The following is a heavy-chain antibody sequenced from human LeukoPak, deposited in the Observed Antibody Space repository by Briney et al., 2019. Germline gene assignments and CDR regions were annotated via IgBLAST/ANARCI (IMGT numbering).Heavy chain of an antibody. J-gene: IGHJ3*02. D-gene: IGHD4-17*01. V-gene: IGHV4-59*01. CDR3: ASGLRGAFDI. Sequence: GSLRLSCAASGFTFSSYSMNWVRQPPGKGLEWIGYIYYSGSTNYNPSLKSRVTISVDTSKNQFSLKLSSVTAADTAVYYCASGLRGAFDIWGQGTMVTVSS. CDR1: GFTFSSYS. CDR2: IYYSGST.